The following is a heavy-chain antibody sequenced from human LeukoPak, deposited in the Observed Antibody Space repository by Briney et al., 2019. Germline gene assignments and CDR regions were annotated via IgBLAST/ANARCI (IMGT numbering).Heavy chain of an antibody. D-gene: IGHD4-11*01. CDR2: ISAYNGNT. J-gene: IGHJ6*02. CDR3: ARAGSNTYYYYYYGMDV. Sequence: ASVKVSCKASGYTFTSYGISWVRQAPGQGLEWMGWISAYNGNTNYAQKLQGRVTMTTDTSTSTAYMELSSLRSEDTAVYYCARAGSNTYYYYYYGMDVWGQGTTVTVSS. V-gene: IGHV1-18*01. CDR1: GYTFTSYG.